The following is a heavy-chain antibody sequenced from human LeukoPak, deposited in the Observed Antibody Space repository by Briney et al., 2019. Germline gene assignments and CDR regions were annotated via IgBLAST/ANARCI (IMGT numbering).Heavy chain of an antibody. CDR3: ASAIATGN. J-gene: IGHJ4*02. CDR2: ISYDGSNR. D-gene: IGHD2/OR15-2a*01. V-gene: IGHV3-30*04. Sequence: GRSLRLSCAASGFTFSSYAMHWVRQAPGKGLEWVAVISYDGSNRLYADSVKGRFTISRDDSRNTLYLQMNSLRAEDTAVYYCASAIATGNWGQGTLVTVSS. CDR1: GFTFSSYA.